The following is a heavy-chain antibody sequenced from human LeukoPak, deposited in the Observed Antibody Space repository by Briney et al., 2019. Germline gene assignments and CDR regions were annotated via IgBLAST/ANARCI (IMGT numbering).Heavy chain of an antibody. CDR2: IKSKTDGGTT. CDR3: TTEYIVVVPAASHYFDY. CDR1: GFTFSNAW. D-gene: IGHD2-2*01. V-gene: IGHV3-15*01. J-gene: IGHJ4*02. Sequence: PGGSLRLSCAASGFTFSNAWMSWVRQAPGKGLEWVGRIKSKTDGGTTDYAAPVKGRFTISRDDSKNTLYLQMNSLKTEDTAVYYCTTEYIVVVPAASHYFDYWGQGTLVTVSS.